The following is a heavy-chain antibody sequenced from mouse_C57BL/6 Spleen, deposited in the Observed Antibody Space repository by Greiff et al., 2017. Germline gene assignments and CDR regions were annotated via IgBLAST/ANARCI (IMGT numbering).Heavy chain of an antibody. CDR2: IDPSDSET. V-gene: IGHV1-52*01. J-gene: IGHJ4*01. Sequence: QVQLQQPGAELVRPGSSVKLSCKASGYTFTSYWMHWVKQRPIQGLEWIGNIDPSDSETHYNQKFKDKAPLTVDKSSSTAYMQLSSLTSEDSAVYYCARGLNDYYAMDYWGQGTSVTVSS. CDR3: ARGLNDYYAMDY. CDR1: GYTFTSYW.